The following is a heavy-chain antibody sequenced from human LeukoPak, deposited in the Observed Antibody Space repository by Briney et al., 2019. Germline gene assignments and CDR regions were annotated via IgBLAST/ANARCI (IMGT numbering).Heavy chain of an antibody. CDR1: GGSISSSSYY. CDR3: ARHVRSPGALYYMDV. Sequence: KPSETLSLTCTVSGGSISSSSYYWGWIRQPPGKGLEWTGSIYYSGSTYYNPSLKSRVTISVDTSKNQFSLKLSSVTAADTAVYYCARHVRSPGALYYMDVWGKGTTVTVSS. J-gene: IGHJ6*03. V-gene: IGHV4-39*01. CDR2: IYYSGST. D-gene: IGHD3-10*02.